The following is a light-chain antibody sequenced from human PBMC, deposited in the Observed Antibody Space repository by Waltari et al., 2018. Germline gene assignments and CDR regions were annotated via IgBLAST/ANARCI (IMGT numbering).Light chain of an antibody. Sequence: QSALTQPASVSGSPGQSITGSCTATSSDLGVYDFVSWYQHHPGQAPKLIIYDVFKRPSGVSNRFSGSKSGNTASLSISGLQADDEGDYYCTPSTFSSPLFGGGTKLTVL. CDR3: TPSTFSSPL. V-gene: IGLV2-14*03. CDR2: DVF. CDR1: SSDLGVYDF. J-gene: IGLJ2*01.